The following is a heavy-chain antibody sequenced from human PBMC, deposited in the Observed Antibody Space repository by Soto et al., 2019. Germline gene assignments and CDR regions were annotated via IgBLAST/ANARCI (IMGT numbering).Heavy chain of an antibody. V-gene: IGHV5-51*01. CDR3: ARPRAFCSGGSCYRDYFDY. CDR1: GYSFTSYW. CDR2: IYPGDSDT. Sequence: RGESLKISCKGSGYSFTSYWIGWVRQMPGKGLEWMGIIYPGDSDTRYSPSFQGQVTISADKSISTAYLQWSSLKASDTAMYYCARPRAFCSGGSCYRDYFDYWGQGTLVTVSS. D-gene: IGHD2-15*01. J-gene: IGHJ4*02.